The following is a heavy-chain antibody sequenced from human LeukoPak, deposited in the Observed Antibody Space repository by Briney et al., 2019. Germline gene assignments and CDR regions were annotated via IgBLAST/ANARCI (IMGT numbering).Heavy chain of an antibody. Sequence: GGSLRLSCAASGFTFSTYGMHWVRQAPGKGLEWVAIISSDGSNTYYTDSVKGRFTISRDYSKNTLYLQMNSLRAEDTAVYFCAKGVQLWLWSFDYWGQGTLVTVSS. CDR1: GFTFSTYG. V-gene: IGHV3-30*18. CDR2: ISSDGSNT. J-gene: IGHJ4*02. D-gene: IGHD5-18*01. CDR3: AKGVQLWLWSFDY.